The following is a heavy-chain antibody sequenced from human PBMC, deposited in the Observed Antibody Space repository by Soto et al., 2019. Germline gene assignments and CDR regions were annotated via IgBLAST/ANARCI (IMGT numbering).Heavy chain of an antibody. D-gene: IGHD3-22*01. CDR3: ASQSHYSSGYSFDD. V-gene: IGHV3-64*01. Sequence: GGSLRLSCAASGFTFSTYSMHWVRQAPGKGLEYVSAISSNGGYTYYANSVKGRFTISRDNSKNTLYLQMDSLRAEDMAVYYCASQSHYSSGYSFDDGGKGTLVTVPS. CDR1: GFTFSTYS. J-gene: IGHJ4*02. CDR2: ISSNGGYT.